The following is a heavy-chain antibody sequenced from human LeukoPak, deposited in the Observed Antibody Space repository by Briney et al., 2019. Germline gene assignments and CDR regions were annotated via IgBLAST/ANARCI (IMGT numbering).Heavy chain of an antibody. D-gene: IGHD6-13*01. J-gene: IGHJ6*02. CDR1: GYTFTSYY. Sequence: GSVKVSCKASGYTFTSYYMHWVRQAPGQGLEWMGIINPSGGATTYAQKSQGRVTMTRDTSTSTVYMELSSLRSDDTAVYYCARVADSSSPTGRAMDVWGQGTTVTVSS. CDR3: ARVADSSSPTGRAMDV. V-gene: IGHV1-46*01. CDR2: INPSGGAT.